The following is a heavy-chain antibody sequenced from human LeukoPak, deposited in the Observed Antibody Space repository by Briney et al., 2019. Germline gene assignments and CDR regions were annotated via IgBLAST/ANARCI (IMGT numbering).Heavy chain of an antibody. CDR3: ALSGEDNWFDP. CDR2: ISWNSGSI. D-gene: IGHD3-10*01. Sequence: GGSLRLSCAASGFTFDDYAMHWVRQAPGKGLEWVSGISWNSGSIGYADSVKGRFTISRDNAKNSLYLQMNSLRAEDTALYYCALSGEDNWFDPWGQGTLVTVSS. J-gene: IGHJ5*02. V-gene: IGHV3-9*01. CDR1: GFTFDDYA.